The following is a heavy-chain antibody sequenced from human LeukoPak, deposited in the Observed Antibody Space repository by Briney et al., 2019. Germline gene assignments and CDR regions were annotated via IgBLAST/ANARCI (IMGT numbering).Heavy chain of an antibody. Sequence: GGSLRLSCAASGFMFSGYWMTWVRQAPGKGLEWVANIKEDGSEKCYVDSVKGRLTISRDNAKNSLYLQVNSLRAEDMTVYYCVRGVGSSTSCYVRAFDIWGQGTMVTVSS. CDR3: VRGVGSSTSCYVRAFDI. CDR1: GFMFSGYW. CDR2: IKEDGSEK. J-gene: IGHJ3*02. V-gene: IGHV3-7*03. D-gene: IGHD2-2*01.